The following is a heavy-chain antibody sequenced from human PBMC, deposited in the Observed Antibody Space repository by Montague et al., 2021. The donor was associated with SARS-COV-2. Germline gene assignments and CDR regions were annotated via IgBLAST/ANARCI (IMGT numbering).Heavy chain of an antibody. CDR3: VRGAEEAHFAMDV. Sequence: SETLSLTCIVSGGFISDSYYWAWIRQAPGKGLEWLGSLYRSGSVYSNPSLKSRVSISVDKSKNHFSLRLTSATAAETAVYYCVRGAEEAHFAMDVWGQGTTVTLSS. J-gene: IGHJ6*02. D-gene: IGHD3-10*01. CDR2: LYRSGSV. V-gene: IGHV4-39*02. CDR1: GGFISDSYY.